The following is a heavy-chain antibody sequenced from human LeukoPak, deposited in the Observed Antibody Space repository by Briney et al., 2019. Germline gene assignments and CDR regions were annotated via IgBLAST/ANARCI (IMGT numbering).Heavy chain of an antibody. Sequence: GGSLRLSCAASGFTFSSYAMTWVRQAPGKGLEWVSVITGSGDSTYYADSVKGRFTISRDNSKITLYLQMKSLGAEDTALYYCAKDSTHDYFYNYMDAWGKGTTVTVTS. V-gene: IGHV3-23*01. CDR1: GFTFSSYA. J-gene: IGHJ6*03. CDR3: AKDSTHDYFYNYMDA. D-gene: IGHD5/OR15-5a*01. CDR2: ITGSGDST.